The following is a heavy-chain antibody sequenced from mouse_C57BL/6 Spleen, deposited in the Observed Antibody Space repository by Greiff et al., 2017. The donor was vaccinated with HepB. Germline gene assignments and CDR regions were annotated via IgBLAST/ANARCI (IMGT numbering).Heavy chain of an antibody. CDR2: INPYNGGT. J-gene: IGHJ4*01. CDR3: ARELRFYYAMDY. D-gene: IGHD1-1*01. CDR1: GYTFTDYY. Sequence: EVQLQQSGPVLVKPGASVKMSCKASGYTFTDYYMNWVKQSHGKSLEWIGVINPYNGGTSYNQKFKGKATLTVDKSSSTAYMELNSLTSEDSAVYYCARELRFYYAMDYWGQGTSVTVSS. V-gene: IGHV1-19*01.